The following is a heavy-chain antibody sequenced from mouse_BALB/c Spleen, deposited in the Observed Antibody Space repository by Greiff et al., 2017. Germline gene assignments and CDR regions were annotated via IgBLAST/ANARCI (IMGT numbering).Heavy chain of an antibody. CDR3: ARSGWLLPFDY. Sequence: QVQLQQSGPELVKPGASVKMSCKASGYTFTDYVISWVKQRTGQGLEWIGEIYPGSGSTYYNEKFKGKATLTADKSSNTAYMQLSSLTSEDSAVYFCARSGWLLPFDYWGQGTTLTVSS. V-gene: IGHV1-81*01. CDR2: IYPGSGST. D-gene: IGHD2-3*01. J-gene: IGHJ2*01. CDR1: GYTFTDYV.